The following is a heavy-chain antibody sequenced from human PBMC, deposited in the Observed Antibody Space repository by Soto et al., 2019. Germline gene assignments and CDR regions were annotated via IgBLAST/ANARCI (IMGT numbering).Heavy chain of an antibody. CDR1: GYTFTSYG. V-gene: IGHV1-18*01. D-gene: IGHD3-10*01. J-gene: IGHJ4*02. CDR2: ISTYNGNT. CDR3: ARDHSYYYALFEY. Sequence: QVQLVQSGAEVKNPGASVKVSCKASGYTFTSYGINWVRQAPGQGLEWMGWISTYNGNTDYAQKLQGRVTMTTDTSTNTAYMELRSLRSDDTAVYYCARDHSYYYALFEYWGQGTLVSVSS.